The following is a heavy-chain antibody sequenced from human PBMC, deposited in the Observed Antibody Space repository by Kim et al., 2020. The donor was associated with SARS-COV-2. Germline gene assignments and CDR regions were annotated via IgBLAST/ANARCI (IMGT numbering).Heavy chain of an antibody. V-gene: IGHV1-69*13. D-gene: IGHD3-10*01. CDR2: IIPIFGTA. J-gene: IGHJ4*02. CDR3: ARSRLYYYGSGSPFDY. CDR1: GGTFSSYA. Sequence: SVKVSCKASGGTFSSYAISWVRQAPGQGLEWMGGIIPIFGTANYAQKFQGRVTITADESTSTAYMELSSLRSEDTAVYYCARSRLYYYGSGSPFDYWGQGTLVTVSS.